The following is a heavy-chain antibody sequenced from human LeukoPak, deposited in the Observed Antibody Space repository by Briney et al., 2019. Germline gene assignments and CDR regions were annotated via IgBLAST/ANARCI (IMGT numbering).Heavy chain of an antibody. CDR2: ISSSGGST. CDR1: GFTLSSYA. CDR3: VKDSVRGYSGYGNDGFEI. Sequence: GGSLRLSCAASGFTLSSYAMSWVRQAPGRGLEWVSTISSSGGSTYYADSVKGRFTNSRDNSENTLYLQMNSLRAEDTAVYYCVKDSVRGYSGYGNDGFEIWGQGTMVTVSS. D-gene: IGHD5-12*01. J-gene: IGHJ3*02. V-gene: IGHV3-23*01.